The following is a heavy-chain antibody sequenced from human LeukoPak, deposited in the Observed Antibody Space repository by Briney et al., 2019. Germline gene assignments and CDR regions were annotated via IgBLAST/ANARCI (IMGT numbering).Heavy chain of an antibody. J-gene: IGHJ4*02. V-gene: IGHV4-38-2*01. CDR3: ARYTVRFYFDY. CDR2: IHHSGMA. CDR1: GYSISSGYY. Sequence: PSETLSLTCAVSGYSISSGYYWSWVRQTPGKGLEWIATIHHSGMAYYNPSLKSRVTISVDTSKNEFSLKLSSMTAAGTAVYYCARYTVRFYFDYWGQGILVTVSS. D-gene: IGHD2-2*02.